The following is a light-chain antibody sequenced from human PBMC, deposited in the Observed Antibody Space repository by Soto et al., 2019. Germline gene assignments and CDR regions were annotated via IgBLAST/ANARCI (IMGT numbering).Light chain of an antibody. CDR2: NTS. Sequence: QSVLTQPPSASGTPGQRVTISCSGSSSNIGRNSVNWYQQVSGAAPKLLIHNTSQRPSGVPDRFSGSKSDTSASLAISGLQSDDEADYYCAVWDDSLTAVLFGGGTKVTVL. J-gene: IGLJ3*02. CDR3: AVWDDSLTAVL. CDR1: SSNIGRNS. V-gene: IGLV1-44*01.